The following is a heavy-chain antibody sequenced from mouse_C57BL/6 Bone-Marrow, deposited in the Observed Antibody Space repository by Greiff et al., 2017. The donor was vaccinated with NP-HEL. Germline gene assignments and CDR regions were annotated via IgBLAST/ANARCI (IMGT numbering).Heavy chain of an antibody. V-gene: IGHV1-80*01. CDR3: ARLLRAWFAY. Sequence: VQLQQSGAELVKPGASVKISCKASGYAFSSYWMNWVKQRPGKGPEWVGQIYPGDGDTNYNGKFKGKATLTADKSSSTAYMQLSSLTSEDSAVYFCARLLRAWFAYWGQGTLVTVSA. D-gene: IGHD1-1*01. CDR2: IYPGDGDT. J-gene: IGHJ3*01. CDR1: GYAFSSYW.